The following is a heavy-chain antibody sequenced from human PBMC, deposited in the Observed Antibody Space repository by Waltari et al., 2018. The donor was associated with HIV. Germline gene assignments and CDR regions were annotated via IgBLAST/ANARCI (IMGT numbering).Heavy chain of an antibody. D-gene: IGHD3-16*01. CDR1: GYTFTSYA. V-gene: IGHV1-3*01. CDR3: ARDRQYDYIWGSFNWFDP. J-gene: IGHJ5*02. CDR2: INAVNGNT. Sequence: QVQLVQSGAEVKKPWASVKVSCKASGYTFTSYAMHWVRQAPGQRLEWMGWINAVNGNTKYSQKFQGRVTITRDTSASTAYMELSSLRSEDTAVYYCARDRQYDYIWGSFNWFDPWGQGTLVTVSS.